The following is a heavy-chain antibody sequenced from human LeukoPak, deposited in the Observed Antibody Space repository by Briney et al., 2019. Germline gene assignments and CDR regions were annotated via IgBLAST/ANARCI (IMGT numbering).Heavy chain of an antibody. Sequence: KTSETLSLTCTVSGGSISSGGYYWSWIRQHPGKGLEWIGYIYYSGSTYYNPSLKSRVTISVDTSKNQFSLKLSSVTAADTAVYYCARYPTKHYYGSGSSEGVYWGQGTLVTVPS. V-gene: IGHV4-31*03. D-gene: IGHD3-10*01. CDR1: GGSISSGGYY. CDR2: IYYSGST. CDR3: ARYPTKHYYGSGSSEGVY. J-gene: IGHJ4*02.